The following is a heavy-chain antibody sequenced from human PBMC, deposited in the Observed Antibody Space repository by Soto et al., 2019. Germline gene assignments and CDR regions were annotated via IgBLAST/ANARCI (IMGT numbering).Heavy chain of an antibody. CDR3: AKGHAARAYYFDY. Sequence: GASLRLSCAASGFTFSSYAMSWVRQCPGKGLEWVSASSGSGVSTYYADSVKVLFTISRDNSKNALYLQMNSLRAEDTAVYYCAKGHAARAYYFDYWGQGTLVTVYS. D-gene: IGHD6-6*01. V-gene: IGHV3-23*01. J-gene: IGHJ4*02. CDR1: GFTFSSYA. CDR2: SSGSGVST.